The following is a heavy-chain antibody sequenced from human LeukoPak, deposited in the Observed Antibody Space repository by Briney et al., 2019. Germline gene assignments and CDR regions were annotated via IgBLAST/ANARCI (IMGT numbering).Heavy chain of an antibody. CDR3: ARHLGTMVRGDESFDY. CDR2: IIPIFGTA. J-gene: IGHJ4*02. D-gene: IGHD3-10*01. Sequence: ASVKVSCKASGGTFSSYAISWVRQAPGQGLEWMGGIIPIFGTANYAQKFQGRVTITADESTSTAYMELSSLRSEDTAVYYCARHLGTMVRGDESFDYWGQGTLVTVSS. CDR1: GGTFSSYA. V-gene: IGHV1-69*13.